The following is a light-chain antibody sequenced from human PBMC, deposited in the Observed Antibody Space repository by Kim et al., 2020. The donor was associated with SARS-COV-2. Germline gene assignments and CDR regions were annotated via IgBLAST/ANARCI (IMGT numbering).Light chain of an antibody. CDR2: EDN. V-gene: IGLV6-57*03. CDR3: QSYDTSTVV. J-gene: IGLJ3*02. CDR1: SGSCASSY. Sequence: GRTVTISCTRRSGSCASSYVQWYQQRPGSAPTTVIYEDNQRSSGVPDRFSGSIDISSNSASLTISGLKTEDEADYYCQSYDTSTVVFGGGTQLTVL.